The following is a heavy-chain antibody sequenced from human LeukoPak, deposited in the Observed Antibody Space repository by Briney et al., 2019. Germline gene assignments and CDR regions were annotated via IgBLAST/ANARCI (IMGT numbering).Heavy chain of an antibody. Sequence: PGGSLRLSCAASGLSFSEVWVEGFRQAPGEGLEWGANINKDGSDKYYMDSVTGRFSISRDNAKNSLSLPMNSLRVDATAVYYCARNQHWSRDIWGQGILVTVSS. J-gene: IGHJ4*02. CDR1: GLSFSEVW. CDR2: INKDGSDK. CDR3: ARNQHWSRDI. V-gene: IGHV3-7*01. D-gene: IGHD2-8*02.